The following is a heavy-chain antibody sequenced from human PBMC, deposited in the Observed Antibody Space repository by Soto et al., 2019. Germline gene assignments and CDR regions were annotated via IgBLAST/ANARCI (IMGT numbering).Heavy chain of an antibody. CDR1: GFTFSSYA. D-gene: IGHD6-19*01. J-gene: IGHJ4*02. Sequence: GGSLRLSCAASGFTFSSYAMSWVRQAPGKGLEWVSAISGSGGSTYYADSVKGRFTISRDNSKNTLYLQMNSLRAEDTAVYCCAKEFKWLVSSAVVIPSLFYWGQGTLVTVSS. CDR3: AKEFKWLVSSAVVIPSLFY. CDR2: ISGSGGST. V-gene: IGHV3-23*01.